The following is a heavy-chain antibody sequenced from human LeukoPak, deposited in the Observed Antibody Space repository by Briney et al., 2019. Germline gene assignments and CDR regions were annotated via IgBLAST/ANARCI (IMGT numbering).Heavy chain of an antibody. CDR1: GYSISSGYY. CDR3: ASQSIVVVPAAIAD. CDR2: IYHSGST. V-gene: IGHV4-38-2*02. J-gene: IGHJ4*02. D-gene: IGHD2-2*01. Sequence: SETLSLTCTVSGYSISSGYYWGWIRQPPGKGLEWIGSIYHSGSTYYNPSLKSRVTISVDTSKNQFSLKLSSVTAADTAVYYCASQSIVVVPAAIADWGQGTLVTVSS.